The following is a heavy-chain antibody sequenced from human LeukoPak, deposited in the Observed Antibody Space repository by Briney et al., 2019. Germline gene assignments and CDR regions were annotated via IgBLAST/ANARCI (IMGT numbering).Heavy chain of an antibody. J-gene: IGHJ5*02. CDR1: GFTFSSYA. V-gene: IGHV3-30-3*01. CDR2: ISYDGSNK. D-gene: IGHD6-6*01. Sequence: GGSLRLSCAASGFTFSSYAMHWVRQAPGKGLEWVAVISYDGSNKYYADSVKGRFTIPRDNSKNTLYLQMNSLRAEDTAVYYCAKDPFEYSSSSRPNWFDPWGQGTLVTVSS. CDR3: AKDPFEYSSSSRPNWFDP.